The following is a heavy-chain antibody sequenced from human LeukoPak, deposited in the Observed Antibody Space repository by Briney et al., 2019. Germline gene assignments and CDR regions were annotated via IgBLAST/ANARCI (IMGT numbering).Heavy chain of an antibody. CDR1: GFTFSSYG. D-gene: IGHD6-19*01. Sequence: PGGSLRLSCAASGFTFSSYGMHWVRQAPGKGLEWVAVISYDGSNKYYADSVKGRFTISRDNSKYTLYLQMNSLRAEDTAVYYCVTSVSGPDYWGQGTLVTVSS. CDR3: VTSVSGPDY. CDR2: ISYDGSNK. V-gene: IGHV3-30*03. J-gene: IGHJ4*02.